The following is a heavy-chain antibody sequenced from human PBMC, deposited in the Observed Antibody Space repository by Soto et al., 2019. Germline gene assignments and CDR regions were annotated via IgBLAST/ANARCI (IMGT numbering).Heavy chain of an antibody. CDR3: ARDIGDHTSRWTDAFDI. Sequence: LRLSCAASGFSFSNYGMHWVRQAPGKGLEWVAVIWYDGSNTYLADSVKGRFTISKDNSKNTLFLQMNSLRAEDTAVYYCARDIGDHTSRWTDAFDIWGQGTMVTVSS. J-gene: IGHJ3*02. CDR2: IWYDGSNT. D-gene: IGHD6-13*01. CDR1: GFSFSNYG. V-gene: IGHV3-33*01.